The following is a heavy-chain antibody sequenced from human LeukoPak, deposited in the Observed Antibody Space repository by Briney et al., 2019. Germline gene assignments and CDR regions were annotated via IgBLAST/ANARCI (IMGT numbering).Heavy chain of an antibody. CDR2: INHSGST. D-gene: IGHD5-18*01. CDR1: GGSFSGYY. CDR3: ARFRDDTASGMDV. V-gene: IGHV4-34*01. Sequence: SETLSLTCAVCGGSFSGYYWSWIRQPPGKGLEWIGEINHSGSTNYNPSLKSRVTISVDTSKNQFSLKLSSVTAADTAVYYCARFRDDTASGMDVWGQGTTVTVSS. J-gene: IGHJ6*02.